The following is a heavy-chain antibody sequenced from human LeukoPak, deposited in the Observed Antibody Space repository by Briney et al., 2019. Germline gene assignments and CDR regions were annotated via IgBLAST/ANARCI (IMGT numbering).Heavy chain of an antibody. CDR2: ISWNSGSI. D-gene: IGHD3-10*01. V-gene: IGHV3-9*01. CDR3: AKDMDYYGSGPFDY. Sequence: PGGSLRLSCAASGFTFSSYAMHWVRQAPGKGLEWVSGISWNSGSIGYADSVKGRFTISRDNAKNSLYLQMNSLRAEDTALYYCAKDMDYYGSGPFDYWGQGTLVTVSS. CDR1: GFTFSSYA. J-gene: IGHJ4*02.